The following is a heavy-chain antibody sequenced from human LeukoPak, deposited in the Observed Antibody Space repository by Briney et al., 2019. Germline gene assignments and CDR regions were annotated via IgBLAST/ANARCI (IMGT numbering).Heavy chain of an antibody. D-gene: IGHD5-18*01. Sequence: SETLSLTCTVSGGSISSHYWGWIRQPPGKGLEWIGYIYYSGSTNYNPSLKSRVTISVDTSKNQFSLKLSSVTASDTAVYYCARDRRYSYALGYYYYYMDVWGKGTTVTVSS. V-gene: IGHV4-59*11. CDR1: GGSISSHY. CDR2: IYYSGST. CDR3: ARDRRYSYALGYYYYYMDV. J-gene: IGHJ6*03.